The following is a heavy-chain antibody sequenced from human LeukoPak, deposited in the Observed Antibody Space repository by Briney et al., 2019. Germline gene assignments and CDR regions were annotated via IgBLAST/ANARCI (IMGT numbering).Heavy chain of an antibody. Sequence: GGSLRLSCAASGFTFTTYDMHWVRQAPGKGLEWVTVISYDGSKIYYAESVKGRFTSSRDNSKNTLYLQMNSLRAEDTAVFYCARDRRNYYDTSGQDAFDIWGQGTMVTVSS. CDR1: GFTFTTYD. V-gene: IGHV3-30-3*01. D-gene: IGHD3-22*01. CDR2: ISYDGSKI. CDR3: ARDRRNYYDTSGQDAFDI. J-gene: IGHJ3*02.